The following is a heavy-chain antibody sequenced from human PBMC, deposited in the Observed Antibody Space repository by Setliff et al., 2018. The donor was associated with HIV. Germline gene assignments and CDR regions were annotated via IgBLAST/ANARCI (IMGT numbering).Heavy chain of an antibody. V-gene: IGHV5-51*01. CDR1: GYIFSTYW. J-gene: IGHJ3*02. CDR2: IFPGDSDT. Sequence: GESLKISCKGSGYIFSTYWIGWVRQMPGKGLDWMGIIFPGDSDTRYSPSFKGQVTVSVDESIDTAYLQWSNLKASDSGIYYCARRYNWDYYAFDIWGQGTRVTVSS. D-gene: IGHD1-7*01. CDR3: ARRYNWDYYAFDI.